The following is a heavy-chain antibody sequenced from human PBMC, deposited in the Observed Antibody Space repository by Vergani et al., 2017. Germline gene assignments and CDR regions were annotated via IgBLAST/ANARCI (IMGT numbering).Heavy chain of an antibody. V-gene: IGHV4-61*05. Sequence: QLHLQESGPGLVKPSETLSLTCTVSGSSITSSSYYWGWIRQPPGKGLEWIGNIYHSGGATHASHNPSLKSRVSISVDTSKSQFSLRLTSVTAADSAIYYCAGDTHSWQRADRWGQGLLVTVTS. CDR2: IYHSGGA. CDR1: GSSITSSSYY. D-gene: IGHD6-13*01. J-gene: IGHJ5*02. CDR3: AGDTHSWQRADR.